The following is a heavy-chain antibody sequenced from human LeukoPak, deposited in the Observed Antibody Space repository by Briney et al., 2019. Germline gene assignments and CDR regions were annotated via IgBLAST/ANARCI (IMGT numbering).Heavy chain of an antibody. V-gene: IGHV4-59*01. CDR2: IYYSGST. J-gene: IGHJ4*02. CDR3: ARGGHYYDSSGYFLSHYFDY. D-gene: IGHD3-22*01. Sequence: PSETLSLTCTVSGGSISSYYWSWIRQPPGKGLEWIGYIYYSGSTNYNPSLKSRVTISVDTSKNQFSLKLSSVTAADTAVYYCARGGHYYDSSGYFLSHYFDYWGQGTLVTVSS. CDR1: GGSISSYY.